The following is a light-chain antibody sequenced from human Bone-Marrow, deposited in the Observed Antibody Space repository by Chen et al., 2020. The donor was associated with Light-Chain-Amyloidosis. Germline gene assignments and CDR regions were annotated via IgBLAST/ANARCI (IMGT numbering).Light chain of an antibody. CDR2: QDS. CDR1: KLGDKY. CDR3: QAWDSSTLYV. J-gene: IGLJ1*01. V-gene: IGLV3-1*01. Sequence: SYELTQPPSVSVSPGQTASITCSGDKLGDKYACWYQQKPGQSPVLDLYQDSKRPSGIPERFSGSNSGNTATLTISGTQAMDEADYYCQAWDSSTLYVFGTGTKVTVL.